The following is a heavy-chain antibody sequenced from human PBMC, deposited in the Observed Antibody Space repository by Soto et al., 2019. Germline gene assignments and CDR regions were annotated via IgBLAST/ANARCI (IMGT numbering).Heavy chain of an antibody. CDR3: ARYRADAGYCSGGSCYGRYYYYYMDV. J-gene: IGHJ6*03. CDR2: IYYSGST. D-gene: IGHD2-15*01. CDR1: GGSISSGGYY. V-gene: IGHV4-31*03. Sequence: SETLSLTCTVSGGSISSGGYYWSWIRQHPGKGLEWIGYIYYSGSTYYNPSLKSRVTISVDTSKNQFSLKLSSVTAADTAVYYCARYRADAGYCSGGSCYGRYYYYYMDVWGKGTTVTVSS.